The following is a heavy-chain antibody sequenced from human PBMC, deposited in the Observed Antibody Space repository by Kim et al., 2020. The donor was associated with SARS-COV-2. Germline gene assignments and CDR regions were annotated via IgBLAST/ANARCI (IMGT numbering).Heavy chain of an antibody. CDR3: ASPYGSGRNYYGMDV. J-gene: IGHJ6*02. V-gene: IGHV3-11*01. D-gene: IGHD3-10*01. Sequence: DSVKGRFTISRDNAKNSLYLQMNSLRAEDTAVYYCASPYGSGRNYYGMDVWGQGTTVTVSS.